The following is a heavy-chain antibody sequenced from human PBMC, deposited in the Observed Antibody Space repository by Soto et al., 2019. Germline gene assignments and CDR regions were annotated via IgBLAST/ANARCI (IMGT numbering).Heavy chain of an antibody. CDR3: ARQQLAYFDA. CDR1: GFTVRSNY. J-gene: IGHJ4*02. Sequence: EVQLVESGGGLIQPGGSLRLSCAASGFTVRSNYMGWVRQAPGRGLEWVSSIYSGGRTYYADSVEGRFTISRDNSKNTLYLRMSSLRDEDTGVYYCARQQLAYFDAWGQGTLVTVSS. V-gene: IGHV3-53*01. D-gene: IGHD6-13*01. CDR2: IYSGGRT.